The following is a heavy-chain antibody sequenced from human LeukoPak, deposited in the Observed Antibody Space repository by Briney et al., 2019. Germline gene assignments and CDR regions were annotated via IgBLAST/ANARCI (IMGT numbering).Heavy chain of an antibody. D-gene: IGHD6-19*01. Sequence: ASVKVSCKASGYTFTGYYMHWVRQAPGQGLEWMGRINPNSGGTNYAQKFQGRVTMTRDTSISTAYMELSRLRSDDTAVYYCARGSVAGTIVAFPYWGQGALVTVSS. CDR2: INPNSGGT. CDR3: ARGSVAGTIVAFPY. V-gene: IGHV1-2*06. CDR1: GYTFTGYY. J-gene: IGHJ4*02.